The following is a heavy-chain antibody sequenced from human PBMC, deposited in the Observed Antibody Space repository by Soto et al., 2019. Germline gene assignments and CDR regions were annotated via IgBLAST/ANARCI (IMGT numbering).Heavy chain of an antibody. V-gene: IGHV6-1*01. J-gene: IGHJ3*02. CDR1: GDSVPSNSAA. Sequence: QSQTLSLTCAISGDSVPSNSAAWNWIRQSPSRGLEWLGRTYYRSNWYNDYAVSVKSRITITPDTSKNQFSLQLNSVTPEDTAVYYCARDRTDWGSDAFDIWGQGTMVTVSS. D-gene: IGHD7-27*01. CDR2: TYYRSNWYN. CDR3: ARDRTDWGSDAFDI.